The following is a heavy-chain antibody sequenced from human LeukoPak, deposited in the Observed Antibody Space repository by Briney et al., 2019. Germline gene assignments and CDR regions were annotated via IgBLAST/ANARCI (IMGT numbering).Heavy chain of an antibody. CDR3: TRGGTIYDTILEDPFDI. J-gene: IGHJ3*02. Sequence: ASVTVSCKASGYTFSSYDINWVRQAPGQGLEWMGWMNPNSGSTGYAQELQGRVAMTRDTSISTAYMELSSLISDDTAVYYCTRGGTIYDTILEDPFDIWGQGTMVTVSS. CDR1: GYTFSSYD. CDR2: MNPNSGST. V-gene: IGHV1-8*01. D-gene: IGHD3-22*01.